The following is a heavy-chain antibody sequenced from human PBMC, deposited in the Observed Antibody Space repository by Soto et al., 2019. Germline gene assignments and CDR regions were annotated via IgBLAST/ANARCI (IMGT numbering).Heavy chain of an antibody. CDR2: IIPIFGTA. CDR3: ARGVDSSSALSYYYYGMDV. V-gene: IGHV1-69*01. CDR1: GGTFSSYA. J-gene: IGHJ6*02. D-gene: IGHD6-6*01. Sequence: QVQLVQSGAEVKKPGSSVKVSCKASGGTFSSYAISWVRQAPGQGLEWMGGIIPIFGTANYAQKFQGRVTSTADESTSTAYMELSSLRSEDTAVYYCARGVDSSSALSYYYYGMDVWGQGTTVTVSS.